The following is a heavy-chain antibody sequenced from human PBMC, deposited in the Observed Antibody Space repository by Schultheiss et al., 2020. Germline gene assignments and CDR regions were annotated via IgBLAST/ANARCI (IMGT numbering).Heavy chain of an antibody. Sequence: GGSLRLSCAASDFTFCNYAMNWVRQASGKGLEWVSSISGSGGSTYYADSVKGRFTISRDNAKNSLYLQMNSLRAEDTAVYYCARLNGDYAVYYYYGMDVWGQGTTVTVSS. V-gene: IGHV3-23*01. CDR1: DFTFCNYA. J-gene: IGHJ6*02. CDR2: ISGSGGST. D-gene: IGHD4-17*01. CDR3: ARLNGDYAVYYYYGMDV.